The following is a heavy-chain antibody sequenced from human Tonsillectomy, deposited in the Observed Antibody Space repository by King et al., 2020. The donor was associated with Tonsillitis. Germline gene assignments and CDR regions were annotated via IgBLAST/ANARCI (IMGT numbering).Heavy chain of an antibody. Sequence: VQLVESGGGLVQPGGSLRLSCEASVFTFSSYAMSWGRQAPGKRLEWVSAISGSGGSTSYADSVKRRFTISRDNAKNTLVLQMNSLRAEDTALYYCAKNRAGSGTYFSSAFDIWGQGTVVTVSS. J-gene: IGHJ3*02. V-gene: IGHV3-23*04. D-gene: IGHD1-26*01. CDR3: AKNRAGSGTYFSSAFDI. CDR2: ISGSGGST. CDR1: VFTFSSYA.